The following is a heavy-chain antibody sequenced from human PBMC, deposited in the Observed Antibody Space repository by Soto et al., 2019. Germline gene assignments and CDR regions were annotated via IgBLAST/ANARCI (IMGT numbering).Heavy chain of an antibody. D-gene: IGHD6-19*01. CDR2: ISSSSSTI. Sequence: QPGGSLRLSCAASGFTFSTYSMIWVRQAPGKGLEWVSYISSSSSTIYYADSVKGRFTISRDNAKNSLYLQVNSLRDEDTAVYYCARVAVAGHFDYWGQGTLVTVSS. CDR1: GFTFSTYS. J-gene: IGHJ4*02. V-gene: IGHV3-48*02. CDR3: ARVAVAGHFDY.